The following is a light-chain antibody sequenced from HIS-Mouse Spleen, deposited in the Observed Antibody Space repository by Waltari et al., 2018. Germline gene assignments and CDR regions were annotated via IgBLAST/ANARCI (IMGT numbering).Light chain of an antibody. CDR1: ALPQTY. Sequence: SYELTQPPSVSVSPGQTARITCSGDALPQTYAYWSQQKSGQAPVLVIYEDSKRPSGVPGRFSGSSSGTMATLTISGAQVEDEADYYCYSTDSSGNHRVFGGGTKLTVL. V-gene: IGLV3-10*01. J-gene: IGLJ2*01. CDR3: YSTDSSGNHRV. CDR2: EDS.